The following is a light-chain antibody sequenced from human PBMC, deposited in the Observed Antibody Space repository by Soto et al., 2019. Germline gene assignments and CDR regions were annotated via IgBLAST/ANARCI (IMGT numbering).Light chain of an antibody. Sequence: EIVMTPSPSTLSVSPRERATLSCMASQSVSSNLAWYQQKPGQAPRLLIYSASTRATDIPARFSGSGSGTEFTLTISSLQSEDFALYYCQQYNNWPPGKFGQGTKVDI. CDR3: QQYNNWPPGK. CDR2: SAS. J-gene: IGKJ1*01. CDR1: QSVSSN. V-gene: IGKV3-15*01.